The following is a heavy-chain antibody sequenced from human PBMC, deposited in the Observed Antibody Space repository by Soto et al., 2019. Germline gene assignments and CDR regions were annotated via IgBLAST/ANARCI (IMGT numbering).Heavy chain of an antibody. Sequence: HVQLVQSGGELKKPGASVKVSCNTSGYTCNTYFITWVRQAPGQGLEWMGWISPHNGNTNYAEKFQGRVTMTADTSTKTAYMELRNLRIDDTAVYYCARDTGNSFDYWGQGTPVTVSS. CDR1: GYTCNTYF. V-gene: IGHV1-18*01. CDR3: ARDTGNSFDY. CDR2: ISPHNGNT. J-gene: IGHJ4*02.